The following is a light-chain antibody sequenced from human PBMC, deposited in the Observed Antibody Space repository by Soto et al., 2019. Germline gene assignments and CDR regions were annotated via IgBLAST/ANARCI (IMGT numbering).Light chain of an antibody. J-gene: IGLJ1*01. CDR2: DVS. CDR1: SSDVGGYNY. V-gene: IGLV2-14*03. CDR3: SSYRASSTTHYV. Sequence: QSALTQPASLSGSPGQSITISCTGTSSDVGGYNYVSWYQQHPGKAPKLMIYDVSNRPSGVSNRCSGSKSGNTASLTISGLQAEDEADYYCSSYRASSTTHYVFGTGTKVTVL.